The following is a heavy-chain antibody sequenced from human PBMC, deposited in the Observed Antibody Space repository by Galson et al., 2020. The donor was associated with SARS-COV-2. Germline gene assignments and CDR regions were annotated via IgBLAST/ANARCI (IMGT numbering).Heavy chain of an antibody. CDR2: VFDSGIN. J-gene: IGHJ5*02. CDR1: GVSISSGLNH. Sequence: SETLSLTCAVSGVSISSGLNHWAWFRQPPGKRLEWIGTVFDSGINNYNASPESRVPASIDTYTNHFSLRLSSVTAADTAIYYCARGSSSYNWFDPWGQGTLVTVSS. V-gene: IGHV4-39*07. CDR3: ARGSSSYNWFDP.